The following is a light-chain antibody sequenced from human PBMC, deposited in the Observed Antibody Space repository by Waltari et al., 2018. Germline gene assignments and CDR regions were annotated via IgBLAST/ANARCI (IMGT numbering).Light chain of an antibody. CDR2: GAS. Sequence: ELVLTQSPGTLSLSPGERATLSCRASQSVSSSYLAWYQQKPGQAPRLLIYGASSSATGIPDRFSGSGSGTDFTLTISRLEPEDVAVYYCQQYGSSPRTFGQGTKLEIK. V-gene: IGKV3-20*01. CDR3: QQYGSSPRT. J-gene: IGKJ2*01. CDR1: QSVSSSY.